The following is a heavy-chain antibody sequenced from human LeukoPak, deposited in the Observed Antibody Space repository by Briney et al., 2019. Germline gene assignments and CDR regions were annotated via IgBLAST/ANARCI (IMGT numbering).Heavy chain of an antibody. CDR3: AKAPPRGWLGRGWDY. V-gene: IGHV3-23*01. J-gene: IGHJ4*02. CDR2: ISGSGGST. D-gene: IGHD6-19*01. CDR1: GFTFSSYA. Sequence: GGSLRLSCAASGFTFSSYAMSWVRQAPGKELEWVSTISGSGGSTYYADSVKGRFTISRDNSKNTLYLQMNSLRAEDTAVYYCAKAPPRGWLGRGWDYWGQGTLVTVSS.